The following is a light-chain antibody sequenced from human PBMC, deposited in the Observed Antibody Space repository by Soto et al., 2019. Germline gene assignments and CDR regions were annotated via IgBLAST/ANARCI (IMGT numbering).Light chain of an antibody. J-gene: IGKJ1*01. CDR3: QQRSNWPLT. CDR2: DAS. CDR1: QSVSSY. V-gene: IGKV3-11*01. Sequence: EIVLTQSPATLSLSPGERATLSCRASQSVSSYFAWYQQKPGQPPRLLIYDASNSATGIPARFSGSWSGTDFTLTISSLEPEDFAVYYCQQRSNWPLTFGQGIKVEIK.